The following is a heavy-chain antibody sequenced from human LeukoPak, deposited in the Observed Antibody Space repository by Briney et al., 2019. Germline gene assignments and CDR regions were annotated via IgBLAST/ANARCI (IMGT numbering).Heavy chain of an antibody. CDR2: INHSGST. V-gene: IGHV4-34*01. J-gene: IGHJ4*01. Sequence: SETLSLTCAVYGGSFSGYYWSWIRQPPGKGLEWIGEINHSGSTNYNPSLKSRVTISVDTSKNQFSPKLSSVTAADTAVYYCARGPRWGLYYDILTGPHFDYWGQGTLVTVSS. CDR1: GGSFSGYY. CDR3: ARGPRWGLYYDILTGPHFDY. D-gene: IGHD3-9*01.